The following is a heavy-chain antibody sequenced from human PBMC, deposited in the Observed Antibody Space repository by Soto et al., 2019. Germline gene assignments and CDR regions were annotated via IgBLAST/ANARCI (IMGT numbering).Heavy chain of an antibody. V-gene: IGHV3-49*03. CDR2: IRSKAYGGTT. Sequence: PGGSLRLSCTASGFTFGDYAMSWFRQAPGKGLEWVGFIRSKAYGGTTEYAASVKGRFTISRDDSKSIAYLQMNSLKTEDTAVYYCTRDVMITFGGVIVQNWFDPWGQGTLVTVSS. J-gene: IGHJ5*02. D-gene: IGHD3-16*02. CDR1: GFTFGDYA. CDR3: TRDVMITFGGVIVQNWFDP.